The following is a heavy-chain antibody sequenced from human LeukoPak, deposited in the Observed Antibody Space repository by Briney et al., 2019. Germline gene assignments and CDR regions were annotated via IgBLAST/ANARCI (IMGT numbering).Heavy chain of an antibody. CDR2: INHSGST. D-gene: IGHD4-17*01. J-gene: IGHJ4*02. V-gene: IGHV4-34*01. CDR3: ARAQATVNNDY. CDR1: GGSFSGYY. Sequence: PSETLSLTCAVYGGSFSGYYWSWIRQPPGKGLEWIGEINHSGSTNYNPSLKSRVTISVDTSKNQFSLKLSSVTAADTAVYYCARAQATVNNDYWGQGTLVTVSS.